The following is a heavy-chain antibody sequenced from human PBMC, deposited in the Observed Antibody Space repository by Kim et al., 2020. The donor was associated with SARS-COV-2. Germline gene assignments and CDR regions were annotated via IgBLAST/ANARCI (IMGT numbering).Heavy chain of an antibody. J-gene: IGHJ4*02. CDR2: MNPNSGNT. V-gene: IGHV1-8*01. CDR3: ARGKRGVVVPAAIEDY. D-gene: IGHD2-2*01. Sequence: ASVKVSCKASGYTFTSYDINWVRQATGQGLEWMGWMNPNSGNTGYAQKFQGRVTMTRNTSISTAYMELSSLRSEDTAVYYCARGKRGVVVPAAIEDYWGQGTLVTVSS. CDR1: GYTFTSYD.